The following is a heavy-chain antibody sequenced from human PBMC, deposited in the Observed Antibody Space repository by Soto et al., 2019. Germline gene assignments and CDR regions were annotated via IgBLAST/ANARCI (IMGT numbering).Heavy chain of an antibody. V-gene: IGHV4-38-2*01. Sequence: SETLSLTCAVSGYSISSGYYWGWIRQPPGKGLEWIGSIHHSGSAYYNPSLKSRITISVDTSKNKFSLDLRSVTAADTAVYYGARGHCTNGLCYNHDYYNGMDVWGQGATVTVSS. CDR2: IHHSGSA. D-gene: IGHD2-8*01. CDR3: ARGHCTNGLCYNHDYYNGMDV. CDR1: GYSISSGYY. J-gene: IGHJ6*02.